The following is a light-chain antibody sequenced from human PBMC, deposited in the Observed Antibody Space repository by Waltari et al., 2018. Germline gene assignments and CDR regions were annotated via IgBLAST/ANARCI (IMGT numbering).Light chain of an antibody. Sequence: EIVLTQSPGTLSLSPGERATLSCRARQTIRESLACYQQKPGQAPRLLIYGASSRAAGIPDRFSGSGYGTAFILTISRLEPEDFAVYYCQHYVRLPVTFGRGTKVEIK. CDR1: QTIRES. J-gene: IGKJ1*01. CDR2: GAS. CDR3: QHYVRLPVT. V-gene: IGKV3-20*01.